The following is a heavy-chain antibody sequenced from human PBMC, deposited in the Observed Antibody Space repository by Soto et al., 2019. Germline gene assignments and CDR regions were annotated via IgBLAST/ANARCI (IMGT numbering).Heavy chain of an antibody. J-gene: IGHJ4*02. CDR1: GFTFSIYW. CDR2: MNMDGSRT. D-gene: IGHD3-22*01. CDR3: VRGDGDRYDGHGYLGRH. V-gene: IGHV3-74*01. Sequence: EVQLVESGGGLVQPGGSLRLSCAASGFTFSIYWRHWVRQAPGKGLVWVSRMNMDGSRTSYADFAKGRFTISRDDAKSTVYLQMSNLRAEDTAVYYCVRGDGDRYDGHGYLGRHWGQGTLVTVSS.